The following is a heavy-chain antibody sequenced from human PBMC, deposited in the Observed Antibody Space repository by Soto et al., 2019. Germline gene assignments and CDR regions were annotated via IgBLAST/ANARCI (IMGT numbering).Heavy chain of an antibody. D-gene: IGHD3-10*01. J-gene: IGHJ3*02. CDR2: ISAYNGNT. CDR3: ARDRPVLLWFGELISDAFDI. CDR1: GYTFTSYG. Sequence: ASVKVSCRASGYTFTSYGISWVRRAPGQGLEWMGWISAYNGNTNYAQKLQGRVTMTTDTSTSTAYMELRSLRSDDTAVYYCARDRPVLLWFGELISDAFDIWGQGTMVTVSS. V-gene: IGHV1-18*01.